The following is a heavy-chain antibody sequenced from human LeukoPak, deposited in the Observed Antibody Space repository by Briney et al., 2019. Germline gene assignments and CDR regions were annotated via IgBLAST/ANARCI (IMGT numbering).Heavy chain of an antibody. Sequence: GASVKVSCKVSGYTLTELSMHWVRQAPGKGLEWMGGFDPEDGETIYAQKFQGRVTMTEDKSTDTAYMELSSLRSEDTAVYYCATHYDSSGYYRDDAFDIWGQRTMVTVSS. CDR3: ATHYDSSGYYRDDAFDI. CDR1: GYTLTELS. J-gene: IGHJ3*02. CDR2: FDPEDGET. D-gene: IGHD3-22*01. V-gene: IGHV1-24*01.